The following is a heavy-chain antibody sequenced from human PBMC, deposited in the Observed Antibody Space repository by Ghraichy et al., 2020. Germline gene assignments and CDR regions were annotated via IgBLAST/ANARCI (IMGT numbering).Heavy chain of an antibody. CDR2: IYYSGST. CDR1: GDSISSYY. V-gene: IGHV4-59*01. CDR3: ARESLDDYGDRGFDP. J-gene: IGHJ5*02. D-gene: IGHD4-17*01. Sequence: SQTLSLTCTVSGDSISSYYWSWIRQPPGKGLEWIGYIYYSGSTNYNPSLKSRVTISVDTSKNQFSLKLSSVTAADTAVYYCARESLDDYGDRGFDPWGQGTLVTVSS.